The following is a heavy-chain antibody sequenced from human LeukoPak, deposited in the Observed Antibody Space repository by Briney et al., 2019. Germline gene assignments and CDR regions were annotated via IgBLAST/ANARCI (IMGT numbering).Heavy chain of an antibody. CDR1: GFTLSNSG. J-gene: IGHJ4*02. CDR3: ARGGYNSNWRDIDY. V-gene: IGHV3-30*02. CDR2: IRHDGSNQ. Sequence: GGSLRLSCATSGFTLSNSGMHWVRQAPGKGLEWVAFIRHDGSNQFYPESLKGRFTISRDNSKNTLYLQMNSLRTEDTAVYYCARGGYNSNWRDIDYWGQGTLVTVSS. D-gene: IGHD6-13*01.